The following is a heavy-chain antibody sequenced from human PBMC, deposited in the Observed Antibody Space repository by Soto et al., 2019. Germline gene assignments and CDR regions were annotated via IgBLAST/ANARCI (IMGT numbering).Heavy chain of an antibody. J-gene: IGHJ6*02. CDR3: AKSTGGTANGMDV. CDR1: GFTFDEYG. Sequence: EVQLVESGGGLVQPGRSLRLSCGASGFTFDEYGMYWVRQAPGKGLEWVSGIGWNSGTIGYADSVKGRFTISRDNAKNSLYLQMSSLRAEDTALYYCAKSTGGTANGMDVWGQGTTVTVSS. CDR2: IGWNSGTI. D-gene: IGHD2-8*02. V-gene: IGHV3-9*01.